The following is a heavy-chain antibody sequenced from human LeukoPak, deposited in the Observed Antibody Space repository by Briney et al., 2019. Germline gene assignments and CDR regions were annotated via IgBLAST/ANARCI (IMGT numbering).Heavy chain of an antibody. V-gene: IGHV1-18*01. CDR1: GYTFTSYG. CDR2: ISCYNGDT. J-gene: IGHJ3*02. D-gene: IGHD5-12*01. Sequence: ASVKVSCKASGYTFTSYGISWLRQAPGQGLEWMGWISCYNGDTGYQQNVQDRLTVTTDRSTNTVYMELRSLTSDDTAMYYCARRSGYDRRAGTLDIWGQGTMVTVSS. CDR3: ARRSGYDRRAGTLDI.